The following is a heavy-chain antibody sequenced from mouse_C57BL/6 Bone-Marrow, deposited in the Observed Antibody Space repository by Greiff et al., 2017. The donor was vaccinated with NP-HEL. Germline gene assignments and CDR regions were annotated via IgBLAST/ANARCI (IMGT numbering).Heavy chain of an antibody. Sequence: EVQLQQSVAELVRPGASVKLSCTASGFNIKNTYMHWVKQRPEQGLEWIGRIDPANGNTKYTSKFQGKATITADTSSNTAYLQLSSLTSEDTAIYYCASEVGTNYYGSSYRWYFDVWGTGTTVTVAS. V-gene: IGHV14-3*01. CDR3: ASEVGTNYYGSSYRWYFDV. D-gene: IGHD1-1*01. CDR2: IDPANGNT. J-gene: IGHJ1*03. CDR1: GFNIKNTY.